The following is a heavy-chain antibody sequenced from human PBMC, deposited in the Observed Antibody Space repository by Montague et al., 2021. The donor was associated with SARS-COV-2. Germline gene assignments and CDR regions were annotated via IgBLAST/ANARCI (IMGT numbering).Heavy chain of an antibody. V-gene: IGHV4-34*01. D-gene: IGHD6-19*01. Sequence: SETLSLTCAVYGGSFSGYYWSWIRQPPGKGLEWIGEINHGGSTXXXPSXXXRVPISVDTSKNQFSLKLSSVTAADTAVNYCARSHWQWLVLSRGWFDPWGQGTLVTVSS. CDR3: ARSHWQWLVLSRGWFDP. CDR1: GGSFSGYY. J-gene: IGHJ5*02. CDR2: INHGGST.